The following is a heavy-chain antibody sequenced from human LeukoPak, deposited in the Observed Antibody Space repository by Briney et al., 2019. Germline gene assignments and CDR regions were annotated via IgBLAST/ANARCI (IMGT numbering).Heavy chain of an antibody. CDR3: ARASNTIFGVVIDY. CDR1: GFTFSNAW. CDR2: IYSGGST. J-gene: IGHJ4*02. D-gene: IGHD3-3*01. Sequence: GGSLRLSCAASGFTFSNAWMSWVRQAPGKGLEWVSVIYSGGSTYYADSVKGRFTISRDNSKNTLYLQMNSLRAEDTAVYYCARASNTIFGVVIDYWGQGTLVTVSS. V-gene: IGHV3-53*01.